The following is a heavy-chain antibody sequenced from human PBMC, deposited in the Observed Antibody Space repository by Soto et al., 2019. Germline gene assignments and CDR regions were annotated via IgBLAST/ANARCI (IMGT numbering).Heavy chain of an antibody. CDR2: ITSGGDTT. CDR1: GFTFSSYV. Sequence: EVHLLESGGGLVQPGGSLRLSCAASGFTFSSYVMSWVRQAPGKGLEWVSGITSGGDTTHYADSVKGRITISRDNSKNTLYLQMNSLRAEDTAIYYCAKSFHYGPSSSYVSFDSWGQGTLVTVSS. D-gene: IGHD3-10*01. V-gene: IGHV3-23*01. J-gene: IGHJ4*02. CDR3: AKSFHYGPSSSYVSFDS.